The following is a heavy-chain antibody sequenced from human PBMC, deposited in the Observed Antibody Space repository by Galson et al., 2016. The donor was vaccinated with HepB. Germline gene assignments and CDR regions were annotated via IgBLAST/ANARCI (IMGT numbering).Heavy chain of an antibody. V-gene: IGHV3-7*01. CDR3: ARDSSSQWELTH. Sequence: SLRLSCAASGFTSRTSWMSWVRQPPGKGPEWVANINPDGSQTYYVDSVKGRFNISKDNAKNSLYLRMNSLRAEDTAVYYCARDSSSQWELTHWGQGTLVTVSS. J-gene: IGHJ4*02. CDR1: GFTSRTSW. CDR2: INPDGSQT. D-gene: IGHD1-26*01.